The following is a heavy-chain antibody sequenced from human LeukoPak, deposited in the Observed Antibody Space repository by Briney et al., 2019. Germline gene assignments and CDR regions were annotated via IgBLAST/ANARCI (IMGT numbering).Heavy chain of an antibody. V-gene: IGHV1-46*01. D-gene: IGHD6-13*01. CDR2: INPSGGST. CDR3: ARVQTIAAAGMSWFDP. Sequence: ASVKVSCKAPGYTFTSYGISWVRQAPGQGLEWMGIINPSGGSTSYAQKFQGRVTMTRDTSTSTVYMELSSLRSEDTAVYYCARVQTIAAAGMSWFDPWGQGTLVTVSS. CDR1: GYTFTSYG. J-gene: IGHJ5*02.